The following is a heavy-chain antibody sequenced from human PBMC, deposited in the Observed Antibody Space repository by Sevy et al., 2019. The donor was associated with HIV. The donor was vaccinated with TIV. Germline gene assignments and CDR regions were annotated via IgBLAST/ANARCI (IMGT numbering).Heavy chain of an antibody. J-gene: IGHJ4*02. CDR1: GFTFSSYA. D-gene: IGHD3-10*01. CDR2: ISYDGSNK. V-gene: IGHV3-30-3*01. Sequence: GGSLRLSCAASGFTFSSYAMHWVRQAPGKGLEWVAVISYDGSNKYYADSVKGRFTISRDNSKNTLYLQMNSLRAEDTAVYYCARDISRGPRFGELLKWGQGTLVTVSS. CDR3: ARDISRGPRFGELLK.